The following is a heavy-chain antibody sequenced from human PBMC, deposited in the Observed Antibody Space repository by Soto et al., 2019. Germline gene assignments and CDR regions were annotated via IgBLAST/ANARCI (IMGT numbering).Heavy chain of an antibody. J-gene: IGHJ3*02. CDR2: ISSSGSTI. V-gene: IGHV3-11*01. Sequence: QVQLVESGGGLVKPGGSLRLSCAASGFTFSDYYMSWIRQAPGKGLEWVSYISSSGSTIYYADSVKGRFTISRDNAKNSMYLPMNSLIAEDTAVYYCARDLKLELDACDIWGQGTMVTVSS. D-gene: IGHD1-7*01. CDR1: GFTFSDYY. CDR3: ARDLKLELDACDI.